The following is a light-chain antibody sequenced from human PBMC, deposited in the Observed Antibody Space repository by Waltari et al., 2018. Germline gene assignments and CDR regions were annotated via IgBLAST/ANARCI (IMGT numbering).Light chain of an antibody. CDR3: MSYAVSDTLV. V-gene: IGLV2-14*01. CDR1: TRDVGVHNS. CDR2: DVT. Sequence: QSALTQPASVSASPGQSITISCTGTTRDVGVHNSVSWYQLHPGNAPKLILYDVTHRPSGVSNRCSGSQSGNTASLTISGLLPEDEADYYCMSYAVSDTLVFGTGSKLTVL. J-gene: IGLJ1*01.